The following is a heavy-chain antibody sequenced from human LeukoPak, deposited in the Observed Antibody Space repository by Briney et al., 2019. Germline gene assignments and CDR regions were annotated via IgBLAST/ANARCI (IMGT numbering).Heavy chain of an antibody. CDR3: ARDSGYDRRFDP. CDR2: IDWDDDK. Sequence: ESGPALVKPTQTLTPTCTFSGFSLSTSGMCVSWIRQPPGKALEWLARIDWDDDKYYSTSLKTRLTISKDTSKNQVVLTMTNMDPVDTATYYCARDSGYDRRFDPWGQGTLVTVSS. V-gene: IGHV2-70*11. D-gene: IGHD5-12*01. J-gene: IGHJ5*02. CDR1: GFSLSTSGMC.